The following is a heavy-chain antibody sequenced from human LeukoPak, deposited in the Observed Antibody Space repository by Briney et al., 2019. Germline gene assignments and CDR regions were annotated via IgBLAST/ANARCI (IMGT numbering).Heavy chain of an antibody. Sequence: ASVNLSCTASGYTFTGLHLNWVRQAPGHGLEGMRWMDANSGGTNYAQKFQGRVTMTRDTSISTAYMELSRLRSDDTAVYYCARDRGFYCSSTSCYLFDNWGQGTLVTVSS. CDR2: MDANSGGT. D-gene: IGHD2-2*01. V-gene: IGHV1-2*02. J-gene: IGHJ4*02. CDR1: GYTFTGLH. CDR3: ARDRGFYCSSTSCYLFDN.